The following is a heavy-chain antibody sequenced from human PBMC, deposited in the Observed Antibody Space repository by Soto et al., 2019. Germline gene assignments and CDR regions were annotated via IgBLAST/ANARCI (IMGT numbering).Heavy chain of an antibody. J-gene: IGHJ4*02. CDR1: GVSFIGYS. D-gene: IGHD2-8*02. CDR3: ARNKITGLFDY. V-gene: IGHV4-34*01. CDR2: INHSGST. Sequence: PSETLSLTCAVDGVSFIGYSWTWIRQPPGTGLEWIGEINHSGSTNYNPSLKSRVTISVDTSKNQFSLRLTSVTAADTAVYYCARNKITGLFDYWGKGTVVT.